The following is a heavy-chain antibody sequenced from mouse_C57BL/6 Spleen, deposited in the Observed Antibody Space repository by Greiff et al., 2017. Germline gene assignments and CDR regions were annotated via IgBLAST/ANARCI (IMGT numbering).Heavy chain of an antibody. V-gene: IGHV1-55*01. CDR3: ARRDYDYDEGFAD. CDR2: IYPGRGST. D-gene: IGHD2-4*01. J-gene: IGHJ3*01. Sequence: QVQLQQPGAELVKPGASVKLSCKASGYTFTSYWITWVKQTPGQGLEWIGDIYPGRGSTNYPEKFKSNATLTVDTSSSTAYMQLSSLTSEDTAVYYCARRDYDYDEGFADWGKGTLVTVSA. CDR1: GYTFTSYW.